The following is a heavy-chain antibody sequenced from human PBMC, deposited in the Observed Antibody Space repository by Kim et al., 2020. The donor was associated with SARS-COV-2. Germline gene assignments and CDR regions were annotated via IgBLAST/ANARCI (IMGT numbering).Heavy chain of an antibody. CDR1: GGSISSSSYY. Sequence: SETLSLTCTVSGGSISSSSYYWGWIRQPPGKGLEWIGSIYYSGSTYYNPSLKSRVTISVDTSKNQFSLKLSSVTAADTAVYYCATVVPAATIDYWGQGTLVTVSS. CDR2: IYYSGST. D-gene: IGHD2-2*01. CDR3: ATVVPAATIDY. J-gene: IGHJ4*02. V-gene: IGHV4-39*01.